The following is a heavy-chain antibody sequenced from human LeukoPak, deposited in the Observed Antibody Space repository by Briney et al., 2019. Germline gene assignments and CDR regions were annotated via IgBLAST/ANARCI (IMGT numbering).Heavy chain of an antibody. CDR3: AKASTRDTGYYFDS. J-gene: IGHJ4*02. CDR1: GFTFSNYA. V-gene: IGHV3-23*01. Sequence: GGSLRLSCAASGFTFSNYAMGWVRQAPGKGLEWVSSIRGTVDNTHYADAVKGRFTISRDISKNTLYLQMNSLRAEDTARYYCAKASTRDTGYYFDSWGQGTLVTVYS. CDR2: IRGTVDNT. D-gene: IGHD3-9*01.